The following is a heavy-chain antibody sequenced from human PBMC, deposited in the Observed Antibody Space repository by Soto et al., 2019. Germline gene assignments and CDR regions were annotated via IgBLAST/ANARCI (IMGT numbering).Heavy chain of an antibody. CDR1: GFTFSSYA. CDR3: AQTTPSIHWFDP. J-gene: IGHJ5*02. CDR2: ISAGGGNT. V-gene: IGHV3-23*01. Sequence: EVQLLESGGGLVQPEGSLRLSCAASGFTFSSYAMSWVRQAPGKGLEWVSAISAGGGNTYYRDSVKGRFTISRDNSKNTLYLQMNSLRAEDTAVYFCAQTTPSIHWFDPWGQGTLVTVSS. D-gene: IGHD1-1*01.